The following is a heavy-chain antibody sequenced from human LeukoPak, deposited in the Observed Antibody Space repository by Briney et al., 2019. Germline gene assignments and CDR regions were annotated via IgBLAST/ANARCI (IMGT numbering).Heavy chain of an antibody. D-gene: IGHD3-10*01. J-gene: IGHJ4*02. V-gene: IGHV4-39*01. CDR1: GGSISSSSYY. CDR3: ARHDYCGSGSYYTFDY. Sequence: ASETLSLTCTVSGGSISSSSYYWGWIRQPPGKGLEWIGSIYYSGSTYYNPSLKSRVTISVDTSKNQFSLKLSSVTAADTAVYYCARHDYCGSGSYYTFDYWGQGTLVTVSS. CDR2: IYYSGST.